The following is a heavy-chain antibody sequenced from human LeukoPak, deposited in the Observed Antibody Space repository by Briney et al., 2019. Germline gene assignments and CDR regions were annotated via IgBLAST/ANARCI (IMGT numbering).Heavy chain of an antibody. CDR1: GFNVSSNY. CDR3: AKVGGYSGYDLSY. CDR2: ISGSGGST. D-gene: IGHD5-12*01. Sequence: GGSLRLSCAASGFNVSSNYMSWVRQAPGKGLEWVSAISGSGGSTYYADSVKGRFTISRDNSKNTLYLQMNSLRAEDTAVYYCAKVGGYSGYDLSYWGQGTLVTVSS. V-gene: IGHV3-23*01. J-gene: IGHJ4*02.